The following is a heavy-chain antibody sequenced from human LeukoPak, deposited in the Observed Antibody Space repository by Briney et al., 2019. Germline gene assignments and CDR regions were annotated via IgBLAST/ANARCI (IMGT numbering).Heavy chain of an antibody. V-gene: IGHV3-30*04. J-gene: IGHJ4*02. CDR3: AGPLSGSYHFDY. CDR2: ISYDGSNK. CDR1: GFTFSSYV. D-gene: IGHD1-26*01. Sequence: GGSLRLSCAASGFTFSSYVMHWVRQAPGKGLEWVAVISYDGSNKYYADSVKGRFTISRDNSKNTLYLQMNSLRAEDTAVYYCAGPLSGSYHFDYWGQGTLVTVSS.